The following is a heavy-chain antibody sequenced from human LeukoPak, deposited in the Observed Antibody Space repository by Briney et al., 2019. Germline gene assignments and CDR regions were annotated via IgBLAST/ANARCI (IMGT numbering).Heavy chain of an antibody. D-gene: IGHD6-19*01. Sequence: GESLKISCKGSGYTFTIYWISWVRQMPGKGLEWMGRIDPSDSYINYSPSSQGHVTISVDRSISTAYLQWSSLKASDTAMYYCARQGLGRNIDYWGQGTLVTVLS. J-gene: IGHJ4*02. CDR3: ARQGLGRNIDY. CDR2: IDPSDSYI. V-gene: IGHV5-10-1*01. CDR1: GYTFTIYW.